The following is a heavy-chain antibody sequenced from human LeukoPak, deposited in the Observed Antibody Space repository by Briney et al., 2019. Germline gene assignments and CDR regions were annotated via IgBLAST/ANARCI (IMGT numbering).Heavy chain of an antibody. J-gene: IGHJ4*02. CDR1: GFTFSNYW. CDR3: ARDRGRYSSSDY. CDR2: IWYDGSNK. V-gene: IGHV3-33*08. Sequence: TGGSLRLSCAASGFTFSNYWMSWVRQAPDKGLEWVAVIWYDGSNKYYADSVKGRFTISRDNSKNTLYLQMNSLRAEDTAMYFCARDRGRYSSSDYWGQGTLVTVSP. D-gene: IGHD6-19*01.